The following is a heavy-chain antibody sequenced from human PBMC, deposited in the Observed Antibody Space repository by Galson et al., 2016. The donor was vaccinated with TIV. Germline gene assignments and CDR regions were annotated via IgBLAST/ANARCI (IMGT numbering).Heavy chain of an antibody. J-gene: IGHJ6*01. Sequence: SLRLSCAASGFTFSSYAMNWVRQAPGKGLEWVAVISYDGTNKYYADSVKGRFTISRDNSKNTLFLQMNSLRAEDTAVYYCARDLSRSVALYDSSVYGMAVWGQGTTVTVSS. V-gene: IGHV3-30*04. CDR3: ARDLSRSVALYDSSVYGMAV. D-gene: IGHD3-22*01. CDR1: GFTFSSYA. CDR2: ISYDGTNK.